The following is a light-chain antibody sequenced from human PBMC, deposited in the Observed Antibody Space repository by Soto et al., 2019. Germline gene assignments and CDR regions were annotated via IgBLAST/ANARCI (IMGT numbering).Light chain of an antibody. CDR3: CSYAGSNIHYV. V-gene: IGLV2-14*03. Sequence: QCALTQPASVSGSPGQSIAISCTGTSYNVGAYNFVTWYQHHPGKAPKLLLYDVSDRPSGVSDRFSGSRSGNTASLTISALQAEDEADYYCCSYAGSNIHYVFGTGTKLTVL. CDR1: SYNVGAYNF. J-gene: IGLJ1*01. CDR2: DVS.